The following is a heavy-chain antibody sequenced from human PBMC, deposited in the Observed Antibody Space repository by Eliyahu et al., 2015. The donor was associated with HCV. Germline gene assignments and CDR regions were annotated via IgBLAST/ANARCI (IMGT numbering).Heavy chain of an antibody. Sequence: EVQVLESGGGLVQPGGSLRLSCAASGFTFSAYAMSWVRQAPGKGLEWVSALSSSGGTTFYADSVKGRFTISRDNSKNTLYLQLNSLTVEDTALYYCAKDIAQTLVASDYWGQGTLVTVSS. CDR3: AKDIAQTLVASDY. V-gene: IGHV3-23*01. CDR1: GFTFSAYA. J-gene: IGHJ4*02. CDR2: LSSSGGTT. D-gene: IGHD2-15*01.